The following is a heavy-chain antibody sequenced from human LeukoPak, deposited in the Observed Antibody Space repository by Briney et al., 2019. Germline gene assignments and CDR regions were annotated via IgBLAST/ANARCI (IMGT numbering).Heavy chain of an antibody. CDR1: GYTFTSYH. D-gene: IGHD3-22*01. J-gene: IGHJ5*02. Sequence: ASVKVSFKASGYTFTSYHMHWVRQAAGQGLEWMGTIKPSGGSTTYAQKFQGRVTMTWDTSTSTVYMELSSLRSEDTAVYYCARARDDSIGSRWFDPWGQGTLVTVSS. V-gene: IGHV1-46*01. CDR3: ARARDDSIGSRWFDP. CDR2: IKPSGGST.